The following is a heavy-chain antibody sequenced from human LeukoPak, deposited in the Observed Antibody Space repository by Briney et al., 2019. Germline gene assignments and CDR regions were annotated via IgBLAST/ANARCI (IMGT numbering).Heavy chain of an antibody. J-gene: IGHJ6*02. Sequence: ASVTVSCKASGYTFTSYYMHWVRQPPGQGLEWMGIINPSGGDTSYAQKFQGRVTTTRDPSTSTVYMEVVSMRPEDTAVYYCARGCRVVPGVHNVGMTSYYNGMDVWGQGTTVTVSS. CDR2: INPSGGDT. CDR3: ARGCRVVPGVHNVGMTSYYNGMDV. V-gene: IGHV1-46*01. D-gene: IGHD2-2*01. CDR1: GYTFTSYY.